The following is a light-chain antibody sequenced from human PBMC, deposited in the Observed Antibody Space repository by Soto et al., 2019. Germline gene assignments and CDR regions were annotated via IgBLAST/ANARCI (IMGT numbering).Light chain of an antibody. V-gene: IGKV3-15*01. CDR1: QSVRTH. CDR3: QQYSNWPPYT. CDR2: GAS. Sequence: EIMMTQSPATRSVSPGESATLSCRASQSVRTHLAWYQHKPGQAPRLLIHGASTRATGIPDRFRASGSGTEFTLTISSLQSEDFAVYYCQQYSNWPPYTFGQGTKVDIK. J-gene: IGKJ2*01.